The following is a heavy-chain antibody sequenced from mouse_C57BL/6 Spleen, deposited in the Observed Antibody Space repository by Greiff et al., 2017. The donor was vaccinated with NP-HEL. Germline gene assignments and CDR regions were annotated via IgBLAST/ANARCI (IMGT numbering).Heavy chain of an antibody. CDR2: IDPSDSYT. V-gene: IGHV1-59*01. D-gene: IGHD1-1*01. J-gene: IGHJ4*01. CDR3: ARGSYGSSYPYYAMDY. CDR1: GYTFTTYW. Sequence: VQLQQPGAELVRPGTSVKLSCKASGYTFTTYWMHWVKQRPGQGLEWIGVIDPSDSYTNYNQKFKGKATLTLDTSSSTACMQLSSLTSEDSAVYYCARGSYGSSYPYYAMDYWGQGTSVTVSS.